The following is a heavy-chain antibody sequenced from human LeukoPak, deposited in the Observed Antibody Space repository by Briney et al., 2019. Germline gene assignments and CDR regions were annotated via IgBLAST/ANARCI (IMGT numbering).Heavy chain of an antibody. CDR1: GYTFTSYY. J-gene: IGHJ4*02. D-gene: IGHD1-14*01. CDR2: INPDSGGS. CDR3: ARDMTGGIWARATSFDH. V-gene: IGHV1-2*02. Sequence: ASVKVSCKASGYTFTSYYMHWVRQAPGQGPEWMGWINPDSGGSEYGQKFQGRVTFTSDTSSTTIYMEVRSLKSDDTAVYYCARDMTGGIWARATSFDHWGQGTLVTVSS.